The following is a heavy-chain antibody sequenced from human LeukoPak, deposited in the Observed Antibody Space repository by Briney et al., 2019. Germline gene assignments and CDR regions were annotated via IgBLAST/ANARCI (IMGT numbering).Heavy chain of an antibody. CDR1: GFTLSSYW. V-gene: IGHV3-74*01. CDR3: ATSRSFDY. Sequence: GGSLRLTCAASGFTLSSYWMHWVRQAPGKGLVWVSHINIDGSNTRYADSVKGRFTISRDNAENTLYLQMNSLRVDDTAGYYCATSRSFDYWGQGTLVTVSS. CDR2: INIDGSNT. J-gene: IGHJ4*02.